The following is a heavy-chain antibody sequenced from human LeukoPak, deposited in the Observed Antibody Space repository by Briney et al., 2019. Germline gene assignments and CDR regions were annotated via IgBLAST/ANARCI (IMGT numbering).Heavy chain of an antibody. D-gene: IGHD3-22*01. CDR3: AIYDSSGYYNY. J-gene: IGHJ4*02. CDR2: ISSSSSYI. V-gene: IGHV3-21*04. Sequence: GGSLRLSCAASGFTFSSYSMNWVRQAPGKGLEWVSSISSSSSYIYYADSAKGRFTISRDNAKNSLYLQMNSLRAEDTAVYYCAIYDSSGYYNYWGQGTLVTVSS. CDR1: GFTFSSYS.